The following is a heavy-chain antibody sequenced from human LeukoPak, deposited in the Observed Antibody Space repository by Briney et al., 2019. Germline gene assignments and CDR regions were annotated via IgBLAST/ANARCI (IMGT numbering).Heavy chain of an antibody. V-gene: IGHV3-33*01. J-gene: IGHJ5*02. CDR3: ARGARPVPNFNWFDP. D-gene: IGHD1-1*01. CDR1: GFTFSSYG. CDR2: IWYDGTNK. Sequence: GGSLRLSCAASGFTFSSYGMHWVRQAPGKGLEWVAVIWYDGTNKYYADSVKGRFTISRDNSENTLYLQMNRLRAEDTAVYYCARGARPVPNFNWFDPWGQGTLVTVSS.